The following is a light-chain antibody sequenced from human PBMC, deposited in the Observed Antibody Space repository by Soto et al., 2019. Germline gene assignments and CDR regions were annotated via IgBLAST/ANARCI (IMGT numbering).Light chain of an antibody. V-gene: IGKV3-20*01. CDR3: HQYNSLPLT. Sequence: EIVLTQSPDTLSLSPGERATLSCRASQSISSNYLAWYQQKRGQPPRLLIYGVSIRVTGIPDRFSGSGSGTDFTLIISRLEPEDFAVYYCHQYNSLPLTFGGGAKVEIK. CDR2: GVS. J-gene: IGKJ4*01. CDR1: QSISSNY.